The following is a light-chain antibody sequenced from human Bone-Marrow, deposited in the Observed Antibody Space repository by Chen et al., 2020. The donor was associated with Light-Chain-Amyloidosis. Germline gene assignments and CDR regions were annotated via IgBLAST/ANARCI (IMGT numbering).Light chain of an antibody. CDR1: QTISSNY. Sequence: EIVLTQSPGNLSLSPGEGANLSCRASQTISSNYLTWYQQKFGQAPRLLIYGSSSRATGIPDRFTGSGSGTDFTLTINRLAPEDFAMYYCQQYGTSPLTFGGGTKVEIK. CDR3: QQYGTSPLT. J-gene: IGKJ4*01. CDR2: GSS. V-gene: IGKV3-20*01.